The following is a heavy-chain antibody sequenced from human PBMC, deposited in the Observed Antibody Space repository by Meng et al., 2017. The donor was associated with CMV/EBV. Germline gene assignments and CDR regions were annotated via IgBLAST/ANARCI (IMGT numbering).Heavy chain of an antibody. CDR1: GGSFSGYY. J-gene: IGHJ4*02. Sequence: SETLSLTCAVYGGSFSGYYWSWIRQPPGKGLEWIGEINHSGSTNYNPSLKSRVTISVDTSKNQFSLKLSSVTAADTAVYYCARCTYDFWSGYSDFDYWGQGTLVTVSS. CDR2: INHSGST. CDR3: ARCTYDFWSGYSDFDY. D-gene: IGHD3-3*01. V-gene: IGHV4-34*01.